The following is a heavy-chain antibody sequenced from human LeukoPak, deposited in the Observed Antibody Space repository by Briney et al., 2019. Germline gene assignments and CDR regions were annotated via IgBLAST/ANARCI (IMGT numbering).Heavy chain of an antibody. V-gene: IGHV1-18*01. J-gene: IGHJ4*02. D-gene: IGHD3-3*01. CDR3: ARVPASGGYDFWSDRWQVDY. CDR2: ISAYNGNT. CDR1: GYTFTSYG. Sequence: AASVKVSCKASGYTFTSYGISWVRQAPGQGLEWMGWISAYNGNTNYAQKLQGRVTMTTDTSTSTAYMELRSLRSDDTAVYYCARVPASGGYDFWSDRWQVDYWGQGTLVTDSS.